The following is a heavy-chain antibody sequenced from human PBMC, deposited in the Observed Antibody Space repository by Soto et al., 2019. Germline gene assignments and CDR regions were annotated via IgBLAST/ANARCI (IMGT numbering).Heavy chain of an antibody. D-gene: IGHD6-13*01. CDR2: INPNSGGT. CDR3: ARGGIAAARAYYYYGMDV. J-gene: IGHJ6*02. V-gene: IGHV1-2*04. Sequence: QVQLVQSGAEVKKPGSSVKVSCKASGGTFSSYAISWVRQAPGQGLEWMGGINPNSGGTNYAQKFQGWVTMTRDTSISTAYMELSRLRSDDTAVYYCARGGIAAARAYYYYGMDVWGQGTTVTVSS. CDR1: GGTFSSYA.